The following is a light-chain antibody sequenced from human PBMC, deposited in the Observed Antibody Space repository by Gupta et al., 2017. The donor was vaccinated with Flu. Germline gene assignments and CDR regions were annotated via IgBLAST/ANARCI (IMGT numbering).Light chain of an antibody. J-gene: IGKJ3*01. CDR2: AAS. CDR1: QSVNSY. CDR3: QQRSNWPLT. Sequence: EIVLTQSPATLSLSPGERATLSCRASQSVNSYLAWYQQKPGQAPRLLIYAASNRATGIPARFSGGGSGTDFTLTISSLEPEDFAVYYCQQRSNWPLTFGPGTKVDI. V-gene: IGKV3-11*01.